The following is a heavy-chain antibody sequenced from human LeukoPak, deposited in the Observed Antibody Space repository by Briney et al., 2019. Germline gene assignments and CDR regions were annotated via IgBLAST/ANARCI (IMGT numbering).Heavy chain of an antibody. Sequence: GGSLRLSCAASGFTFSSYSMMWVRQAPGKGLEWVSYISSSSTTIHYADSMKGRFTISRDNAKNSVYLQMNSLRAEDTAVYYCARDRHEYNYDGSGYPPYWGQGTLVTVSS. CDR3: ARDRHEYNYDGSGYPPY. J-gene: IGHJ4*02. V-gene: IGHV3-48*01. CDR2: ISSSSTTI. CDR1: GFTFSSYS. D-gene: IGHD3-22*01.